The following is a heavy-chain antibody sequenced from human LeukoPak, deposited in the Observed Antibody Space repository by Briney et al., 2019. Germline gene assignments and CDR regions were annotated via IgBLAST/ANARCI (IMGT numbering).Heavy chain of an antibody. CDR3: AKGATGTTVYGMDV. CDR2: ISWNSGSI. Sequence: GRPLRLSCAASGFTFDDYAMHWVRQAPGKGLEWVSGISWNSGSIGYADSVKGRFTISRDNAKNSLYLQMNSLRAEDTALYYCAKGATGTTVYGMDVWGQGTTVTVSS. CDR1: GFTFDDYA. D-gene: IGHD1-1*01. V-gene: IGHV3-9*01. J-gene: IGHJ6*02.